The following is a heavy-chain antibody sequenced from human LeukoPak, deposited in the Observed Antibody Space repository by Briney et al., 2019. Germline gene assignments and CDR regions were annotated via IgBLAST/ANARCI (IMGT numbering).Heavy chain of an antibody. D-gene: IGHD1-26*01. Sequence: GGSLRLSCAASGFTFNSYWMSWVRQAPGKGLEWVANIKQDGSEKYYVDSVKGRFTISRDNAKNSLYLQMNSLRAEDTAVYYCARDQAKWEPLRRRDYYYMDVWGKGTTVTVSS. V-gene: IGHV3-7*01. CDR1: GFTFNSYW. J-gene: IGHJ6*03. CDR2: IKQDGSEK. CDR3: ARDQAKWEPLRRRDYYYMDV.